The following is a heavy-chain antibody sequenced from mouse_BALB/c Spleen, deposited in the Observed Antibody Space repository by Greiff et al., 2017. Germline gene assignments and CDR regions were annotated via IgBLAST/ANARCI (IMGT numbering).Heavy chain of an antibody. CDR2: ILPGSGST. D-gene: IGHD2-1*01. CDR3: ASYGNYPAWFAD. Sequence: VQLQQSGAELMKPGASVKISCKATGYTFSRYWIEWVKQKPGHGLEWIGEILPGSGSTNYNEKFKGKATFTADTSSNTAYMQLSSLTSEDSAVYYGASYGNYPAWFADGGQGTLVTVSA. V-gene: IGHV1-9*01. J-gene: IGHJ3*01. CDR1: GYTFSRYW.